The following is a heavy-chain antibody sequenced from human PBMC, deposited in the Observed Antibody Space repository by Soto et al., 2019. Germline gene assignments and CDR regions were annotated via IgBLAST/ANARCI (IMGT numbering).Heavy chain of an antibody. Sequence: GASVKVSCKASGGTFSSYAISWVRQAPGQGLEWMGGIIPIFGTANYAQKFQGRVTITADESTSTAYMELSSLRSEDTAVYYCARVPGGGSWSWTFDYWGQGTLVTVSS. J-gene: IGHJ4*02. CDR2: IIPIFGTA. V-gene: IGHV1-69*13. CDR3: ARVPGGGSWSWTFDY. D-gene: IGHD6-13*01. CDR1: GGTFSSYA.